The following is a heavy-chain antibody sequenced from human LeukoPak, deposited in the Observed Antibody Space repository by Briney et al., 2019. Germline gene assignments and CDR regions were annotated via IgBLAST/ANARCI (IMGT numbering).Heavy chain of an antibody. CDR1: GFTFSNAW. J-gene: IGHJ2*01. D-gene: IGHD3-22*01. V-gene: IGHV3-48*01. Sequence: GGSLRLSCAASGFTFSNAWMNWVRQAPGKGLEWVSYISSSSSTIYYADSVKGRFTISRDNAKNSLYLQMSSLRPEDTAVYYCARHSGYFYSDWYCDLWGRGTLVTVSS. CDR2: ISSSSSTI. CDR3: ARHSGYFYSDWYCDL.